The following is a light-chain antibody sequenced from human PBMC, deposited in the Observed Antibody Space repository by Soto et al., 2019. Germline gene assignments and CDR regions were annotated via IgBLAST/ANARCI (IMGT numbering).Light chain of an antibody. CDR2: EVS. CDR1: SSDVGGYNY. Sequence: QSVLTQPPSASGSPGQSVTISCTGTSSDVGGYNYVSWYQQHPGKAPKLMIYEVSKRPSGVPDRFSGSKSGNTASLTVSGLPGEEEAGYYRSSYAGSNNLVFRGGTKLTVL. V-gene: IGLV2-8*01. J-gene: IGLJ2*01. CDR3: SSYAGSNNLV.